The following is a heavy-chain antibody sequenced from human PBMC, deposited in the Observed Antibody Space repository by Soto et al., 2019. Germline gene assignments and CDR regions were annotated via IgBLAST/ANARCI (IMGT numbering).Heavy chain of an antibody. CDR1: GYSFTSYW. J-gene: IGHJ5*02. CDR3: ARKESYCSSTSRYYLFAP. Sequence: GESLKISCRGSGYSFTSYWIGWVRQMPGKGLEWMGVIYPGDSDTRYSPSFQGQVTISADKSISTAYLQWSSLKASDTAMYCLARKESYCSSTSRYYLFAPWGQGTLVTVSS. CDR2: IYPGDSDT. D-gene: IGHD2-2*01. V-gene: IGHV5-51*01.